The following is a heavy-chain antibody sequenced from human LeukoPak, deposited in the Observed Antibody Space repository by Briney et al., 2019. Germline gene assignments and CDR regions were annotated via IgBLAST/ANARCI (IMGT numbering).Heavy chain of an antibody. V-gene: IGHV4-39*07. J-gene: IGHJ6*02. CDR2: IYYSGST. CDR3: ARVGYPRDYGMDV. CDR1: GGSISSSSYY. Sequence: SETLSLTCTVSGGSISSSSYYWGWIRQPPGKGLEWIGSIYYSGSTYYNPSLKSRVTTSVDTSKNQFSLKLSSVTAADTAVYYCARVGYPRDYGMDVWGQGTTVTVSS. D-gene: IGHD2-15*01.